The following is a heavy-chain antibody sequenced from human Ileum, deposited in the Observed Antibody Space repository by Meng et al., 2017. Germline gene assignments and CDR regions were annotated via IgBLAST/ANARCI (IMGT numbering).Heavy chain of an antibody. Sequence: QMQLQESGPGRVKPSGTRSRTCGVSGGSFSSGNWWGWGRQPPGKGLEWIGEIFHTGNTNYNPSLQSRVSLSIDKSKNQFSLKVISVTAADTAVYYCVNYCSGGKCSPNEKTQHWGQGTLVTVSS. D-gene: IGHD2-15*01. CDR2: IFHTGNT. CDR3: VNYCSGGKCSPNEKTQH. J-gene: IGHJ1*01. V-gene: IGHV4-4*02. CDR1: GGSFSSGNW.